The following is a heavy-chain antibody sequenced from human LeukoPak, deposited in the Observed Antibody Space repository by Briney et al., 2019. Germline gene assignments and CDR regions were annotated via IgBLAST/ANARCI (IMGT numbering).Heavy chain of an antibody. V-gene: IGHV3-30*18. Sequence: PGGSLRLSCAASGFTFSSYGMHWVRQAPGKGLEWVAVISYDGSNKYYADSVKGRFTISRDNSKNTLYLQMNSLRAEDTAVYYCAKDRRGCSGGSCSWYFDLWGRGTLVTVSS. J-gene: IGHJ2*01. CDR1: GFTFSSYG. D-gene: IGHD2-15*01. CDR2: ISYDGSNK. CDR3: AKDRRGCSGGSCSWYFDL.